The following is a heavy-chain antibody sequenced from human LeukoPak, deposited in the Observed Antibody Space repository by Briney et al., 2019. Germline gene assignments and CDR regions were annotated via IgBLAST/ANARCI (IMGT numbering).Heavy chain of an antibody. V-gene: IGHV5-51*01. D-gene: IGHD5-18*01. CDR2: IDPSDSET. J-gene: IGHJ4*02. CDR3: ARQTAMGRSGDY. Sequence: GESLQISCKASGYSFTSYWIGWVRQMPGKGREWMGIIDPSDSETRHTPSFQGQVTISVDKSLTTAYLQWNSLKASDTAMYYCARQTAMGRSGDYWGQGTLVTVSS. CDR1: GYSFTSYW.